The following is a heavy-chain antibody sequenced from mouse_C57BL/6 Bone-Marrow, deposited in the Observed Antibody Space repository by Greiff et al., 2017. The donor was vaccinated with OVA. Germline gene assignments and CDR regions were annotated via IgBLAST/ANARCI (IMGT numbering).Heavy chain of an antibody. D-gene: IGHD4-1*01. CDR1: GYTFTDYY. CDR3: ARSLTVYY. Sequence: VQLQQSGPVPVKPGASVKMSCKASGYTFTDYYMNWVKQSHGKSLEWIGVINPYNGGTSYNQKFKGKATLTVDKSSSTAYMELNSLTSEDSAVYYCARSLTVYYWGQGTTLTVSS. V-gene: IGHV1-19*01. J-gene: IGHJ2*01. CDR2: INPYNGGT.